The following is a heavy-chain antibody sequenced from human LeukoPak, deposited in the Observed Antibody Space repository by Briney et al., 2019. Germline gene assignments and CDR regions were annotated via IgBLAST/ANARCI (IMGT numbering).Heavy chain of an antibody. V-gene: IGHV3-7*01. D-gene: IGHD1-1*01. CDR3: ARCTTGKTFGSLREIKKSREIDY. CDR2: IKQDGSEK. Sequence: GGSLRLSCAASGFTFSSYEMNWVRQAPGKGLEWVANIKQDGSEKYYVDSVKGRFTISRDNAKNSLFLQMNSLRGEDTAVYYCARCTTGKTFGSLREIKKSREIDYWGQGTLVTVSS. J-gene: IGHJ4*02. CDR1: GFTFSSYE.